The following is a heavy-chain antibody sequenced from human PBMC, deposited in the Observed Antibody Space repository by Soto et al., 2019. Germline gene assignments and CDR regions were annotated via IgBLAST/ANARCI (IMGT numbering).Heavy chain of an antibody. CDR1: VFTFSYYY. CDR3: ARPRGDFWSGYPLGYGMDV. J-gene: IGHJ6*02. V-gene: IGHV3-11*06. CDR2: ISSSSSYT. D-gene: IGHD3-3*01. Sequence: LXLSCAASVFTFSYYYMSWIRQAPWKGLEWVSYISSSSSYTNYADSVKGRFTISRDNAKNSLYLQMNNLRAEDTAVYYCARPRGDFWSGYPLGYGMDVWGQGTTVTVSS.